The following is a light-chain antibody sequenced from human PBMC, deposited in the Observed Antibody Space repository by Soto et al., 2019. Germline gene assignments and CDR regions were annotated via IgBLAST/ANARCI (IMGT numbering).Light chain of an antibody. Sequence: QSALTQPPSASGSPGQSVTISCTGTKNDIGVYDFVSWYQHHPGKAPRLIIYEVVQRPSGVLDRFSDSKSGNTASLTVSGLQAADEADYFCKSYAGSNTYVFGSGTKLTVL. J-gene: IGLJ1*01. CDR3: KSYAGSNTYV. CDR2: EVV. V-gene: IGLV2-8*01. CDR1: KNDIGVYDF.